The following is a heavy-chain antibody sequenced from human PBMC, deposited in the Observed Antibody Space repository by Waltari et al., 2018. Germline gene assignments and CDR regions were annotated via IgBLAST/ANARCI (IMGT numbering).Heavy chain of an antibody. CDR1: GGSFRRYS. J-gene: IGHJ6*02. CDR3: TTSSYCGTTTCYQYYGMDV. CDR2: IIPVFGTA. V-gene: IGHV1-69*01. D-gene: IGHD2-2*01. Sequence: QVRLVQSGAEVKKPGSSVTVSCTAFGGSFRRYSLNWVLQAPGQGLEWMGGIIPVFGTANYAQKFQDRLAITADESTSTAYMELSSLRSEDTAAYYCTTSSYCGTTTCYQYYGMDVWGQGTTVTVSS.